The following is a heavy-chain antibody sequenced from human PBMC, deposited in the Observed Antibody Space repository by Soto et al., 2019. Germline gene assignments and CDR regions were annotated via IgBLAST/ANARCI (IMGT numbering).Heavy chain of an antibody. J-gene: IGHJ6*02. CDR2: INHSGST. V-gene: IGHV4-34*01. D-gene: IGHD3-3*01. Sequence: SETLSLTCAVYGGSFSGYYWSWIRQPPGKGLEWIGEINHSGSTNYNPSLKSRVTISVDTSKNQFPLKLSSVTAADTAVYYCARGAGYDFWSGYYKYYYYGMDVWGQGTTVTVS. CDR1: GGSFSGYY. CDR3: ARGAGYDFWSGYYKYYYYGMDV.